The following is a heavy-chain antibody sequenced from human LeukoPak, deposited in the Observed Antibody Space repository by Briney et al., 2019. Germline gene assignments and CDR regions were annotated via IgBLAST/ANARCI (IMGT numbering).Heavy chain of an antibody. D-gene: IGHD6-19*01. CDR2: IYTSETT. CDR3: ARHRSPSSLSYFDI. V-gene: IGHV4-4*09. Sequence: SETLSLTCTVSGSSLNSYYWIWMRQPPGKGLEWIGYIYTSETTKYHPSLRSRVSISINTSKNQFSLKLSSMTAADTAVYYCARHRSPSSLSYFDIWGQGTLVIVSS. J-gene: IGHJ4*02. CDR1: GSSLNSYY.